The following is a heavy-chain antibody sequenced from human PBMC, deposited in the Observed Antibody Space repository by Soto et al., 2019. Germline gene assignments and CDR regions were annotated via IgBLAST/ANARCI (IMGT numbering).Heavy chain of an antibody. CDR2: INAGNGNT. J-gene: IGHJ5*02. D-gene: IGHD4-17*01. Sequence: SAKVSCTESVYTLTNYAMYWVRQEPGQRLEWMGWINAGNGNTKYSQKFQGRVTITRDTSASTAYMGLSGLRSEDTAVYYCARSDDYGDYVWFDPWGQGTLVTGSS. CDR3: ARSDDYGDYVWFDP. V-gene: IGHV1-3*01. CDR1: VYTLTNYA.